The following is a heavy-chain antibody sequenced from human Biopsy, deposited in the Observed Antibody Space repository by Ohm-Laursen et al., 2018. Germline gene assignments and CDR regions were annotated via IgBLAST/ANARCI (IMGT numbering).Heavy chain of an antibody. D-gene: IGHD3-16*01. CDR3: ARAVDYYDPYYYYGLDV. CDR2: INHRGGT. Sequence: PSETLSLTCAVYGGSFSGYYWSWIRQPPGKGLEWIGEINHRGGTNYNPSLKSRVTISVDTSKNQFSLKLRSVTAADTAVYYCARAVDYYDPYYYYGLDVWGQGTTVTVSS. CDR1: GGSFSGYY. J-gene: IGHJ6*02. V-gene: IGHV4-34*01.